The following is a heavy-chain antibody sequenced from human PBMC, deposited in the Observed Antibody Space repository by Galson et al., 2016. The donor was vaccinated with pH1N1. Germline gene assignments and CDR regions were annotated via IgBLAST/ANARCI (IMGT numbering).Heavy chain of an antibody. J-gene: IGHJ3*01. CDR3: AKGGSPQTPNDAFDV. V-gene: IGHV3-23*01. Sequence: SLRLSCAVSGFTFSTFAMIWVRQAPGKGLEWVSVISGNGGSPFYADSVKGRFTISRDNSKNTLFLQMNSLRVEDTALYYCAKGGSPQTPNDAFDVWGQGSMVTVSS. CDR1: GFTFSTFA. CDR2: ISGNGGSP. D-gene: IGHD3-16*01.